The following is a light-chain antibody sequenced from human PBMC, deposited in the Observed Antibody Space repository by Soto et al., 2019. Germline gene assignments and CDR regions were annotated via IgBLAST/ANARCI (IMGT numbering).Light chain of an antibody. CDR1: QTINYY. V-gene: IGKV1-33*01. CDR3: QQYEDLPRT. J-gene: IGKJ1*01. CDR2: DAS. Sequence: DINITQSPSSLSAYEGDSVSITCQASQTINYYLNWYQQKPGKAPELLIYDASNLETGVPSKFSGSGFGTYFTFTVSNLQPEDIATYYCQQYEDLPRTFCQGTKVDIK.